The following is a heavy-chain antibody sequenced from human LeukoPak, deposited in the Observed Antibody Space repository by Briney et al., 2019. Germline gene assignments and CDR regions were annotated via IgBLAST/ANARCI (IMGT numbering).Heavy chain of an antibody. CDR3: AGGEPYVY. D-gene: IGHD3-10*02. CDR1: GFTFTTYG. J-gene: IGHJ4*02. Sequence: GMSLRLSCAASGFTFTTYGMHWVRQAPGKGLEWVAIIWYDGSNKYYADSVRGRFIISRDNSKNTLYLQMSSLRVEDTAMYFCAGGEPYVYWGQGTLVTVSS. CDR2: IWYDGSNK. V-gene: IGHV3-33*01.